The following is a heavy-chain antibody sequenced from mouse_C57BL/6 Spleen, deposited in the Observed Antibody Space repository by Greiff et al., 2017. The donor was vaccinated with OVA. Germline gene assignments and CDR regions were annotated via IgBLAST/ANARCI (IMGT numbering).Heavy chain of an antibody. CDR1: GYTFTSYW. CDR3: ARDYNGGSSPFAY. Sequence: QVQLQQPGAELVKPGASVKLSCTASGYTFTSYWMHWVKQRPGQGLEWIGMIHPNSGSTNYNEKFKSKATLTVDKSSSTAYMQLSSLTSEDSAVYYCARDYNGGSSPFAYWGQGTLVTVSA. D-gene: IGHD1-1*01. CDR2: IHPNSGST. V-gene: IGHV1-64*01. J-gene: IGHJ3*01.